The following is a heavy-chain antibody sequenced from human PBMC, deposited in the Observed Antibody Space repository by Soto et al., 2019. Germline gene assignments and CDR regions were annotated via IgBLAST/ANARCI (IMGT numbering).Heavy chain of an antibody. CDR3: ARLSRPNYYDTSGFFKDNWFDP. J-gene: IGHJ5*02. CDR1: GGTFNSYD. V-gene: IGHV1-69*13. D-gene: IGHD3-22*01. CDR2: IIPIVETP. Sequence: GASVQVSCKASGGTFNSYDINWVRPAPGQGLEWMGGIIPIVETPKYAQKFQGRVTITADESTDTVYMELSSLRSEDTAMYYCARLSRPNYYDTSGFFKDNWFDPWGQGTLVTVSS.